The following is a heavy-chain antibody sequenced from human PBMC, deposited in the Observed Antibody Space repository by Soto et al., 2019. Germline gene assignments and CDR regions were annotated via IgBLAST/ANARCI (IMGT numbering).Heavy chain of an antibody. Sequence: QVQLVESGGGLVKPGGSLRLSCEGSGFTFSDYYISWIRQAPGKGLEWISYSSNSGTFSRYADSVKGRFSISRDNTKNLLYLQRNSLIAEDTAVYYCARSGDNYNRLDYWGQGTPVTASS. V-gene: IGHV3-11*06. CDR1: GFTFSDYY. CDR2: SSNSGTFS. J-gene: IGHJ4*02. CDR3: ARSGDNYNRLDY. D-gene: IGHD1-1*01.